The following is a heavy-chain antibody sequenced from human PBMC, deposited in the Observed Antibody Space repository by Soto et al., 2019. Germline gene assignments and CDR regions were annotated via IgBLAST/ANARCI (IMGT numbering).Heavy chain of an antibody. CDR3: AKDVVVGATTGLGDYYYYYGMDV. CDR1: GFTFSSYG. J-gene: IGHJ6*02. Sequence: QPGGSLRLSCAASGFTFSSYGMHWVRQAPGKGLERVAVISYDGSNKYYADSVKGRFTISRDNSKNTLYLQMNSLRAEDTAVYYCAKDVVVGATTGLGDYYYYYGMDVWGQGTTVTVSS. D-gene: IGHD1-26*01. CDR2: ISYDGSNK. V-gene: IGHV3-30*18.